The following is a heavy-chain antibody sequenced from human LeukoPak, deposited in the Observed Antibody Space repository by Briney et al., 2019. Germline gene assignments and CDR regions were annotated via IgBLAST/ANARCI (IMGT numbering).Heavy chain of an antibody. Sequence: SETLSLTCSVSSDSISSYYWRWIRQPPGKGLEWIGYIYYTGSTNYNPSLKSRVTISVDTSKNQFSLKLSSVTAADTAVYYCARAYSSSFAGFDYWGQGTLVTVSS. CDR1: SDSISSYY. V-gene: IGHV4-59*01. CDR2: IYYTGST. CDR3: ARAYSSSFAGFDY. D-gene: IGHD6-13*01. J-gene: IGHJ4*02.